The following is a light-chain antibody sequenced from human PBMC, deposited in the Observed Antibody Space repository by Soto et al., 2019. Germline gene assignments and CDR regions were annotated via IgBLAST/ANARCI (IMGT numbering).Light chain of an antibody. Sequence: EIVMTQSPATLSVSPGERATLSCRASQSVSSNLAWYQQKPGQATRLLIYGASTRATGLPARFSGSGSGTDFTLTISSRQSEDFAVYYCQQYNNWPRTFGQGTKVEIK. V-gene: IGKV3-15*01. CDR1: QSVSSN. J-gene: IGKJ1*01. CDR2: GAS. CDR3: QQYNNWPRT.